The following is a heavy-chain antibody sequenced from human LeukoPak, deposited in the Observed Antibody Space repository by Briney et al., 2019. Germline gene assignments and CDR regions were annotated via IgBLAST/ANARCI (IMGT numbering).Heavy chain of an antibody. V-gene: IGHV1-24*01. Sequence: ASVKVSCKVSGYALTELSMHWVRQAPGKGLEWMGGFDPEDGETIYAQKVQGRVTMTEDTSTDTAYMELSSLRSEDTAVYYCAHGKGRWLHLIYWGQGTLVTVSS. CDR2: FDPEDGET. D-gene: IGHD5-24*01. CDR1: GYALTELS. CDR3: AHGKGRWLHLIY. J-gene: IGHJ4*02.